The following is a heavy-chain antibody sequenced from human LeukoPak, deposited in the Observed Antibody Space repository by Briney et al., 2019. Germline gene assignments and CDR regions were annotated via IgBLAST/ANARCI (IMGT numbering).Heavy chain of an antibody. D-gene: IGHD3-3*01. V-gene: IGHV3-11*01. Sequence: GGSLRLSCAASGFTFSDYYMSWIRQAPGKGLEWVSYISSSGSTIYYADSVKGRFTISRDNAKNSLYLQMNSLRAEDTAVYYCAREGAISTIFGVRPGGYYFDYWGQGILVTVSS. CDR2: ISSSGSTI. CDR3: AREGAISTIFGVRPGGYYFDY. J-gene: IGHJ4*02. CDR1: GFTFSDYY.